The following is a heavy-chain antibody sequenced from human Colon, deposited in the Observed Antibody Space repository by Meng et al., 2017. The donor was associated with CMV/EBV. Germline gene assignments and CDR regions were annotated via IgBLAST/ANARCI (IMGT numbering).Heavy chain of an antibody. Sequence: GGSLRLSCAVSGLNIRTKYMSWVRQAPGKRLEWVAVSYADGSTNYADVARGRFTISRDSSKNTVYLQMSSVRMDDTAVYYCARQVRNVGRFDHWGQGTLVTVSS. CDR3: ARQVRNVGRFDH. CDR1: GLNIRTKY. V-gene: IGHV3-66*04. J-gene: IGHJ4*02. CDR2: SYADGST.